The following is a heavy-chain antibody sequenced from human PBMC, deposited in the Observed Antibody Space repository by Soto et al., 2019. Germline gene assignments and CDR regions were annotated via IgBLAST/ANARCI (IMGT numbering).Heavy chain of an antibody. V-gene: IGHV3-7*01. Sequence: QLVESGGGLVQPGGSLRLSCATSGFTFNTYWMTWVRQAPGKGLEWVANIKEDGSEENYVDSVKGRFTISRDNGKNSLFLQMNRLRREDSAVYYCVRSFSFDWLLFTLVYWGQGTLVSVSS. CDR1: GFTFNTYW. J-gene: IGHJ4*02. CDR2: IKEDGSEE. D-gene: IGHD3-9*01. CDR3: VRSFSFDWLLFTLVY.